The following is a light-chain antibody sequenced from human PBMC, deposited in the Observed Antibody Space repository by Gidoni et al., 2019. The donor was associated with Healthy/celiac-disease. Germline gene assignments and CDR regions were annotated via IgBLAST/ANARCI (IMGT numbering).Light chain of an antibody. CDR2: LGS. Sequence: DMVMTQSPLFLPVTPGEPASISCRSSQSLLHSNGYNDLDWYRQKPGQSPQLLIYLGSNRASGVPYRFRGSGSGTDFTLKISRVEAEDVGVYYCMQALQTPWTFGQGTKVEIK. V-gene: IGKV2-28*01. J-gene: IGKJ1*01. CDR3: MQALQTPWT. CDR1: QSLLHSNGYND.